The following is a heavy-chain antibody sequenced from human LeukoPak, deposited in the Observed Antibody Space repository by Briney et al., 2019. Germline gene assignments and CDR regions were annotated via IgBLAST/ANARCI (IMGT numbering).Heavy chain of an antibody. CDR3: ARNRQGLDSSGYSYFDY. Sequence: ASVKVSCKASGYTFTTYGISWVRQAPGQGLEWLGWINSYNGNTNYAQKFQGRVTMTTDTSTTTAYMDLRSLRSDDTALYYCARNRQGLDSSGYSYFDYWGQGTLATVSS. CDR2: INSYNGNT. V-gene: IGHV1-18*01. D-gene: IGHD3-22*01. CDR1: GYTFTTYG. J-gene: IGHJ4*02.